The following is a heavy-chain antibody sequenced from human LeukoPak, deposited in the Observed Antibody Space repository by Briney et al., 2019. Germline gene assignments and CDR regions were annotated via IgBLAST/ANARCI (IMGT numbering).Heavy chain of an antibody. Sequence: PGGSLRLSCAASGFTVSSNYMSWVRQAPGKGLEWVSVIYSGGSTYYADSVKGRFTISRDNSKNTLCLQMNSLRAEDTAVYYCVSPPNSSGLGRDYWGQGTLVTVSS. D-gene: IGHD6-19*01. CDR3: VSPPNSSGLGRDY. V-gene: IGHV3-53*01. J-gene: IGHJ4*02. CDR1: GFTVSSNY. CDR2: IYSGGST.